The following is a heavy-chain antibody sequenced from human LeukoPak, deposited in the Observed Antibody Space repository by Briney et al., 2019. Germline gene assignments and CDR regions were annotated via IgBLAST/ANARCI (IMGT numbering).Heavy chain of an antibody. D-gene: IGHD3-22*01. J-gene: IGHJ4*02. Sequence: GRSLRLSCTASGFTFCDYAMSWFRQAPGKGLEWVGFIRSKTYGGTTEYAASVKGRFTISRDDSKSIAYLQMNSLKTEDTAVYYCTRIGTMIVVVSYFDYWGQGTLVTVSS. CDR2: IRSKTYGGTT. V-gene: IGHV3-49*03. CDR3: TRIGTMIVVVSYFDY. CDR1: GFTFCDYA.